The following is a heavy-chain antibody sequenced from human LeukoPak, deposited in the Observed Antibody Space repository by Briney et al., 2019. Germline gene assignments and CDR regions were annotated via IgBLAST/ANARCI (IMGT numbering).Heavy chain of an antibody. CDR3: ARSPPDTAMVLDY. Sequence: GGSLRPSCAASGFTFSNYGMHWVRQAPGKGLEWVTVIWYDGSNKYYADSVKGRFTISRDNSKDTLYLQMNSLRAEDTAVYYCARSPPDTAMVLDYWGQGTLVTVSS. CDR1: GFTFSNYG. D-gene: IGHD5-18*01. CDR2: IWYDGSNK. J-gene: IGHJ4*02. V-gene: IGHV3-33*01.